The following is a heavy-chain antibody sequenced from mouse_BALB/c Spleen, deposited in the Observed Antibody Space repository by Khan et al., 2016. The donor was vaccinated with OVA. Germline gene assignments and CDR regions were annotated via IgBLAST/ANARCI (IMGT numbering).Heavy chain of an antibody. D-gene: IGHD1-2*01. J-gene: IGHJ4*01. Sequence: VELVESGPGLVAPSQNLSITCTVSGFSLTSYGVHWVRQPPGKGLDWLGVIWAGGSTSYNSALMSRLSISKDNSKSHVFLEMSSLQTDDTAMYYWCRGAPINYYGYRTRDNWGQGTSVTVSS. CDR2: IWAGGST. CDR1: GFSLTSYG. V-gene: IGHV2-9*02. CDR3: CRGAPINYYGYRTRDN.